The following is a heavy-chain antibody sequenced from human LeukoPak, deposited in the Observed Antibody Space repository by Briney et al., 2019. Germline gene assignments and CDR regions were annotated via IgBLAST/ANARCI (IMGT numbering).Heavy chain of an antibody. CDR3: ATPLDYYDSSGYHQGGD. V-gene: IGHV3-7*03. Sequence: GGSLRLSCAASGFTFSSYWMSWVRQAPGKGLEWVANIKQDESEIYYVGSAKGRFTISRDNAKNSLYLQMNSLRAEDTAVYYCATPLDYYDSSGYHQGGDWGQGTLVTVSS. CDR2: IKQDESEI. J-gene: IGHJ4*02. CDR1: GFTFSSYW. D-gene: IGHD3-22*01.